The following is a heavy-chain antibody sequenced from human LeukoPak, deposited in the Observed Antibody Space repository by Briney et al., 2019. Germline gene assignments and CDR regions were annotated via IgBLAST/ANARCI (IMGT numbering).Heavy chain of an antibody. D-gene: IGHD5-18*01. CDR3: ARYPEVDTAMVTLGD. J-gene: IGHJ4*02. Sequence: PGGSLRLSCAASGFTVSSNYMSWVRQAPGKGLEWVSVIYSGGSTYYADSVKGRFTISRDNSKNTLYLQMNSLRAEDTAVYYCARYPEVDTAMVTLGDWGQGTLVTVSS. CDR2: IYSGGST. V-gene: IGHV3-53*01. CDR1: GFTVSSNY.